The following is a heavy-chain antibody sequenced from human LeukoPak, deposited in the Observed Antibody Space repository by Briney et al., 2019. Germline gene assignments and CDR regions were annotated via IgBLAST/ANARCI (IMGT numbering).Heavy chain of an antibody. J-gene: IGHJ4*02. CDR2: ISGSGVGT. V-gene: IGHV3-23*01. Sequence: GGSLRLSCAASGFTFSIYAMSWVRQTPGKGLEWVSAISGSGVGTYYADSVKGRFTISRDNSKNTLYLQMNSLRAEDTAVYYCARSPGREFDYWGQGTLVTVSS. D-gene: IGHD3-10*01. CDR1: GFTFSIYA. CDR3: ARSPGREFDY.